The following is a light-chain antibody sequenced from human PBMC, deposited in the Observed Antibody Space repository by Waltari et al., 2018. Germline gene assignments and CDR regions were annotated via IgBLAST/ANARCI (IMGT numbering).Light chain of an antibody. CDR2: GAS. CDR1: QSVSSNY. CDR3: QQYDKWPPIT. V-gene: IGKV3-20*01. Sequence: EIVLTQSPGTLSLSPGERATLSCRASQSVSSNYLAWYQQKPGQAPRLLIYGASSRATGIPARFSGSGSGTDFTLTISSLRSEDFAVYYCQQYDKWPPITFGQGTRLEI. J-gene: IGKJ5*01.